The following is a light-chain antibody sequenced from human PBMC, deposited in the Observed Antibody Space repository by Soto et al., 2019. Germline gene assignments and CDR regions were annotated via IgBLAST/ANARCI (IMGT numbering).Light chain of an antibody. J-gene: IGKJ1*01. V-gene: IGKV3-11*01. CDR2: DAS. CDR3: QQRSKWRT. CDR1: QSVSSY. Sequence: ELVLTQSPATRCLSPEEIATLSCRASQSVSSYLAWYQQKPGQAPRLLIYDASKRATGIPARFSGSGFGTDYTLTSSSLEAEDFAVYYCQQRSKWRTFGQGTKVDIK.